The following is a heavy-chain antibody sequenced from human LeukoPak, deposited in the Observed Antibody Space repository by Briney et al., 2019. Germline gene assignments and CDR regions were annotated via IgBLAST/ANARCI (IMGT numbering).Heavy chain of an antibody. V-gene: IGHV1-18*01. J-gene: IGHJ4*02. CDR1: GYSFTSYP. Sequence: GASVKVFCKASGYSFTSYPISWVRQAPGQGLEWMGWISVDNSNTKYAQKLQGRVIMTTDRSTITAYMELRSLRSDDTAVYYCARGYDYGDYVGDFDYWGQGTLVTVSS. CDR2: ISVDNSNT. D-gene: IGHD4-17*01. CDR3: ARGYDYGDYVGDFDY.